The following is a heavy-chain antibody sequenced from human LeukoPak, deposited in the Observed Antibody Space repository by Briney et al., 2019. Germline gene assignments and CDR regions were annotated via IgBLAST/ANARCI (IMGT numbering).Heavy chain of an antibody. J-gene: IGHJ4*02. V-gene: IGHV3-48*04. D-gene: IGHD6-13*01. Sequence: SGCLRLAFAAPAFTFIGDSIDSVRQTPGRGLERVSYITSGSSIISYADSVKGRFTISRDNAQSSLYLQMNSLRAEDTAVYYCATHPHATAAAGIPWGQGTLVTVSS. CDR2: ITSGSSII. CDR3: ATHPHATAAAGIP. CDR1: AFTFIGDS.